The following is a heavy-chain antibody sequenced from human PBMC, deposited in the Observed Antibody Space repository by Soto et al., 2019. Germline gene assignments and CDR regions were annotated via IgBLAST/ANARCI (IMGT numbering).Heavy chain of an antibody. CDR3: ARVPTRALDY. V-gene: IGHV3-48*02. CDR1: GFTFSSYT. Sequence: EVQLVDSGGGLVQPGVSLRLSCAASGFTFSSYTMNWVRQAPGKGLEWISYISSSSRTIYYADSVKGRFTISRDNAQNSLYLQMTSLRDEDTAVYYCARVPTRALDYWGQGTLVTVSS. CDR2: ISSSSRTI. D-gene: IGHD1-26*01. J-gene: IGHJ4*02.